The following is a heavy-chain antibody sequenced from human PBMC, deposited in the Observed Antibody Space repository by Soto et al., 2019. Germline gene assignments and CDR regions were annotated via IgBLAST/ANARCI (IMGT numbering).Heavy chain of an antibody. CDR3: ARVKIFGVVRQAYFDY. CDR2: INHSGST. V-gene: IGHV4-34*01. D-gene: IGHD3-3*01. J-gene: IGHJ4*02. CDR1: GGSFSGYY. Sequence: SETLSLTCAVYGGSFSGYYWSWIRQPPGKGLEWIGEINHSGSTNYNPSLKSRVTISVDTSKNQFSLKLSSVTAADTAVYYCARVKIFGVVRQAYFDYWGQGTLVTVSS.